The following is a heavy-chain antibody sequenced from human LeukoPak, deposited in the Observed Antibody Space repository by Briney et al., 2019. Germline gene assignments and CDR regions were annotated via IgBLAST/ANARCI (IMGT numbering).Heavy chain of an antibody. J-gene: IGHJ5*02. CDR1: GFTFSTFA. V-gene: IGHV3-23*01. D-gene: IGHD4-17*01. CDR2: IFPSGGEI. CDR3: AKEKNEGDYGDHEGWFDP. Sequence: GGSLRLSCAASGFTFSTFAMIWVRQPPGKGLEWVSSIFPSGGEIHYADSVRGRFTISRDNSKSTLSLQMNSLRAEDTAVYYCAKEKNEGDYGDHEGWFDPWGQGTLVTVSS.